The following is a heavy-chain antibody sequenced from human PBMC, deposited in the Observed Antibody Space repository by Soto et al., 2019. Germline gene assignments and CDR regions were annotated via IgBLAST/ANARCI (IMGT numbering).Heavy chain of an antibody. CDR1: GGSISSGGYY. V-gene: IGHV4-31*03. Sequence: SKTLSLTCTVSGGSISSGGYYWSWIRQHPGKGLEWIGYIYYSGSTYYNPSLESRVAISVDTSKKQFSLKLSSVTAADTAVYYCARVMSPFWYFDLWGRGTLVTVSS. J-gene: IGHJ2*01. CDR3: ARVMSPFWYFDL. CDR2: IYYSGST.